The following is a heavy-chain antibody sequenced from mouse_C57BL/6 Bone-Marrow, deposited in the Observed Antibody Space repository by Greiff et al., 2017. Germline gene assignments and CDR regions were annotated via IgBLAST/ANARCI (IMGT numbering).Heavy chain of an antibody. V-gene: IGHV1-55*01. CDR1: GYTFTSYW. D-gene: IGHD2-4*01. Sequence: QVQLQQPGAELVQPGASVKMSCKASGYTFTSYWITWVKQRPGQGLEWIGDIYPGIGSPNYNETFKSKATLTVDTSSSPAYMQRSSLTSEDSAVYYCARGDYYDYGYWYFDFWGTGTTVTVAS. CDR2: IYPGIGSP. CDR3: ARGDYYDYGYWYFDF. J-gene: IGHJ1*03.